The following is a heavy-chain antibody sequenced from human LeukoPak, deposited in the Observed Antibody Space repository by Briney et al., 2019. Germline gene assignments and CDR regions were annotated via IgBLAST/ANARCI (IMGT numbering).Heavy chain of an antibody. V-gene: IGHV1-2*02. CDR3: ARLSNSGYIIYFDY. CDR1: GYTFTDYY. J-gene: IGHJ4*02. D-gene: IGHD5-12*01. Sequence: ASVKVSCKASGYTFTDYYMHWVRQAPGQGLEWMGWINPISGVTNYAQKFQGRVTMTRDTSVSTAYMELGRLRSDDTAVYYCARLSNSGYIIYFDYWGQGTLVTVSS. CDR2: INPISGVT.